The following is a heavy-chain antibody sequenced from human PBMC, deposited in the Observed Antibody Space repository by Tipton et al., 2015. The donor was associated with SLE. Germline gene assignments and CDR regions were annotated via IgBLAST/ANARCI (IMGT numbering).Heavy chain of an antibody. V-gene: IGHV4-39*07. CDR1: GGSISSSSYY. CDR3: AVGYCESTSCQREYYHH. D-gene: IGHD2-2*01. J-gene: IGHJ1*01. Sequence: TLSLTCTVSGGSISSSSYYWGWIRQPPGKGLEWIGTIYHSGATFCNPSLESRVTISVDTSKNQFSLRLTSVTAADTAVYYCAVGYCESTSCQREYYHHWGQGTLVTVSS. CDR2: IYHSGAT.